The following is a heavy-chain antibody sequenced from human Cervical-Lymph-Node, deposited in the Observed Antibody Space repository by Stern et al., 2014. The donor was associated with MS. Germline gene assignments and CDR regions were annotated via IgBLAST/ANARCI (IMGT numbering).Heavy chain of an antibody. CDR1: GDSISSYTHY. J-gene: IGHJ4*02. CDR3: AKHACTGAACPFDL. V-gene: IGHV4-39*01. Sequence: QLQLQESGPGLVKPSETLSLTCAVSGDSISSYTHYWAWIRQPPGKGLEWIGSVYYSGATYYNPPLKSPVTISVDTPKNHFSLGLNSVTAADTAVYYCAKHACTGAACPFDLWGQGTLVTVSS. D-gene: IGHD2-8*02. CDR2: VYYSGAT.